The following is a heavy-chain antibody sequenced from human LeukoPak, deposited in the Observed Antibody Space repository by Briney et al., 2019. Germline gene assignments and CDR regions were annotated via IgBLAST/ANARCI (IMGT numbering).Heavy chain of an antibody. CDR3: ARAGAELVVVAARSRFDY. CDR1: GGSISSCTYS. Sequence: SETLSLTCSVSGGSISSCTYSWGWIRQPPGKGLEWIGEINHSGSTNYNPSLKSRVTISVDTSKNQFSLKLSSVTAADTAVYYCARAGAELVVVAARSRFDYWGQGTLVTVSS. J-gene: IGHJ4*02. V-gene: IGHV4-39*07. D-gene: IGHD2-15*01. CDR2: INHSGST.